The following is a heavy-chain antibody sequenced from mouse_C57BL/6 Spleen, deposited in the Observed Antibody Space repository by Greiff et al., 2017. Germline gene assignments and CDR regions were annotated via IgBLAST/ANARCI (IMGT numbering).Heavy chain of an antibody. V-gene: IGHV5-12*01. CDR3: ARPSYGNYEGLGY. J-gene: IGHJ3*01. Sequence: EVKLEESGGGLVQPGGSLKLSCAASGFTFSNYCMYWVRQTPEQRLEWVAYISNGGGSTYYPNTVKGRFTISRDNAKNTLYLQMSRLKSEDTAMYYCARPSYGNYEGLGYWGQGTLVTVSA. D-gene: IGHD2-10*01. CDR1: GFTFSNYC. CDR2: ISNGGGST.